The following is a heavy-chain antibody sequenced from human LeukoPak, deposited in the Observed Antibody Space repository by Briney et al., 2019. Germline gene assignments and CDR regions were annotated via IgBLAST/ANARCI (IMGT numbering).Heavy chain of an antibody. D-gene: IGHD6-13*01. J-gene: IGHJ6*03. CDR2: IKQDGSEK. CDR3: ARGNGAAAIFHYFYMDV. V-gene: IGHV3-7*01. Sequence: GGSLRVSCAASRFTFSSYWLNWVRQAPRKGLEWVADIKQDGSEKYYVDSVKGRFTISRDNAKNSLYLQMNSLRAEDTAVYYCARGNGAAAIFHYFYMDVWGKGTTVTISS. CDR1: RFTFSSYW.